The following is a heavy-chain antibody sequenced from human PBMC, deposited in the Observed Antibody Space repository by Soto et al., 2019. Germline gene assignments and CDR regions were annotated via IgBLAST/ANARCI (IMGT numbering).Heavy chain of an antibody. CDR2: INHGGST. CDR3: ARTDIVTTNWFDP. J-gene: IGHJ5*02. V-gene: IGHV4-34*01. CDR1: GESFIGYY. Sequence: QVLLQQWGAGLLKPSETLSLTCAVYGESFIGYYWTWIRQSPGKGLEWIGEINHGGSTNYNPSLKSRVTISIDTSKNQFSLKLTSVTAADTSVYYCARTDIVTTNWFDPWGQGTLVTVSS. D-gene: IGHD5-12*01.